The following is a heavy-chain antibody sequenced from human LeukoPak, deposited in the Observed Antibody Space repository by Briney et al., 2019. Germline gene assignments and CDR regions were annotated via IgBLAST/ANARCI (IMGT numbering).Heavy chain of an antibody. CDR1: GFTFSSYA. Sequence: GGSLRLSCAASGFTFSSYAMHWVRQAPGKGLEWVAVISYDGSNKYYADSVKGRFTISRDNSKNTLYLQMNSLRAEDTAVYYCARNYYDSSGHYYYYYGMDVWGQGTTVTVSS. CDR2: ISYDGSNK. D-gene: IGHD3-22*01. J-gene: IGHJ6*02. CDR3: ARNYYDSSGHYYYYYGMDV. V-gene: IGHV3-30-3*01.